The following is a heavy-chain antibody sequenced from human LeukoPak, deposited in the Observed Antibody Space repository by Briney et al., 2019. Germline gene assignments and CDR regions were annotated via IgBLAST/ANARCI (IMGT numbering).Heavy chain of an antibody. J-gene: IGHJ6*02. D-gene: IGHD2-21*02. V-gene: IGHV1-69*04. CDR2: IIRILGIA. Sequence: SVKVSCKASGGTFSSYAISWVRQAPGQGLEWMGRIIRILGIANYAQKFQGRVTITADKSTSTAYMELSSLRSEDTAVYYCARVDCGGDCYFVRGYYGMDVWGQGTTVTVSS. CDR1: GGTFSSYA. CDR3: ARVDCGGDCYFVRGYYGMDV.